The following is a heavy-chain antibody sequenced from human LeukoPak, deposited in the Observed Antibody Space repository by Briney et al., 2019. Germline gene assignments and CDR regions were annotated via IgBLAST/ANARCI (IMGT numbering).Heavy chain of an antibody. CDR3: ARGGSGSYYPMGWFGP. Sequence: SETLSLTCAVSGVSISSGGYSWSWIRQPPGKGLEWIGYIYHSGSTYYNPSLKSRVTISVDRSKSQFSLKLSSVTAADTAVYYCARGGSGSYYPMGWFGPWGQGTLVTVSS. V-gene: IGHV4-30-2*01. D-gene: IGHD3-10*01. CDR1: GVSISSGGYS. CDR2: IYHSGST. J-gene: IGHJ5*02.